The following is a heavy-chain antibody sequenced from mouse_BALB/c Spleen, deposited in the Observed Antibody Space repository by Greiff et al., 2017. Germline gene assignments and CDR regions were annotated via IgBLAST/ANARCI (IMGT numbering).Heavy chain of an antibody. CDR1: GFTFSNYW. V-gene: IGHV6-6*02. Sequence: EVKLVESGGGLVQPGGSMKLSCVASGFTFSNYWMNWVRQSPEKGLEWVAEIRLKSNNYATHYAESVKGRFTISRDDSKSSVYLQMNNLRAEDTGIYYCTANWDLEAWFAYWGQGTLVTVSA. D-gene: IGHD4-1*02. CDR3: TANWDLEAWFAY. J-gene: IGHJ3*01. CDR2: IRLKSNNYAT.